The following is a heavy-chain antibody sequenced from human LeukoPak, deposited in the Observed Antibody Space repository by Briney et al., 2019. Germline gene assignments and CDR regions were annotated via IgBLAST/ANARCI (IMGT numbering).Heavy chain of an antibody. V-gene: IGHV1-24*01. CDR1: GYTLTELS. J-gene: IGHJ4*02. CDR2: FDPEDGET. Sequence: ASVKVSCKVSGYTLTELSMHWVRQAPGKGLEWMGGFDPEDGETIYAQKFQGRVTMTEATSTATAYMELSSLTSEDTAVYYCATRRERYEGFLFYFDYWGQGTLVTVSS. CDR3: ATRRERYEGFLFYFDY. D-gene: IGHD5-12*01.